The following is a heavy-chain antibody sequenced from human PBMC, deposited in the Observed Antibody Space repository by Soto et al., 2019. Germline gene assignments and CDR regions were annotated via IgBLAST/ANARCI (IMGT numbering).Heavy chain of an antibody. D-gene: IGHD4-17*01. Sequence: QVQLVESGGGEVQPGRSLTISCAASGFTFSTYGMHWVRQTPGKGLVWVAVISYDGTNKFYSDSVKGRFTISRDNFNNTLTLQMNSLRADDTAVYSCAKDLQSYGDYDYYCYGMDVWGLGTRVTVSS. V-gene: IGHV3-30*18. CDR3: AKDLQSYGDYDYYCYGMDV. J-gene: IGHJ6*02. CDR2: ISYDGTNK. CDR1: GFTFSTYG.